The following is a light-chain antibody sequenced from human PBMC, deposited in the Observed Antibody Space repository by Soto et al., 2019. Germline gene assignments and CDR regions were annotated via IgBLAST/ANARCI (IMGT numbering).Light chain of an antibody. V-gene: IGKV3-15*01. Sequence: EIVMTQSPATLSVSPGERATLSCRASQSVSSNLAWYQQKPGQAPRHLIYGASIRATGIPARFSGSGSGTEFTLTISSLQSEDFAVYYCQQYNNWTLTFGGGTKVEIK. J-gene: IGKJ4*01. CDR3: QQYNNWTLT. CDR2: GAS. CDR1: QSVSSN.